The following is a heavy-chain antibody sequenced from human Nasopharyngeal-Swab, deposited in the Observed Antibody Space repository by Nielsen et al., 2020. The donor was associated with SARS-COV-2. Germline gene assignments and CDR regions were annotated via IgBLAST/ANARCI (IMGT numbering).Heavy chain of an antibody. V-gene: IGHV4-34*01. CDR2: VNHGGGT. CDR1: GGSFSGHQ. D-gene: IGHD2-2*01. Sequence: SETLSLTCAVYGGSFSGHQWSWVRQPPGKGLERIGEVNHGGGTTYNPSLKSRVTISVATSKNQFSLKLSSVTAADTAVYYCARGGAGVVPAPVLGLGPYYSYYYMDVWGKGTTVTVSS. CDR3: ARGGAGVVPAPVLGLGPYYSYYYMDV. J-gene: IGHJ6*03.